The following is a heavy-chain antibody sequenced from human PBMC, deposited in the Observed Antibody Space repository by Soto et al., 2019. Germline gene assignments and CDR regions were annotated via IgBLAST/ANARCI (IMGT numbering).Heavy chain of an antibody. D-gene: IGHD1-20*01. CDR1: GGSISGYY. CDR2: IFYRGAT. V-gene: IGHV4-59*08. J-gene: IGHJ6*02. CDR3: ARHDEISRYENGLDI. Sequence: QVQLQESGPGLVKPSETLSLTCTVSGGSISGYYYSWIREPPGKGLEYVGYIFYRGATNYNPSLKSRVTTSMDMSKNQVYLPLRSVTVADTAKYFCARHDEISRYENGLDIWGQGTTVSVS.